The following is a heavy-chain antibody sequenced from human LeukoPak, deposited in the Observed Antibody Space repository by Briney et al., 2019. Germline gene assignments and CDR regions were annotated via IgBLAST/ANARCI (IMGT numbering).Heavy chain of an antibody. D-gene: IGHD6-19*01. V-gene: IGHV4-31*03. Sequence: PSETLSLTCTVSGVSISSGGYYWSWIRQHPGKGLEWIGYIYYSGSTYYNPSLKSRVTISVDTSKNQFSLKLSSVTAADTAVYYCARGTYSSGWASRYYFDCWGQGTLVTVSS. CDR2: IYYSGST. CDR1: GVSISSGGYY. J-gene: IGHJ4*02. CDR3: ARGTYSSGWASRYYFDC.